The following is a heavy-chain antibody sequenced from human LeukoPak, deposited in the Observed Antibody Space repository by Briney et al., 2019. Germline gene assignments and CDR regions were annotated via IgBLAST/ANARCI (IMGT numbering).Heavy chain of an antibody. CDR2: IYSGTST. D-gene: IGHD6-19*01. CDR3: ARDSRSRYGSGWYDY. J-gene: IGHJ4*02. CDR1: GFTVSNND. V-gene: IGHV3-53*01. Sequence: PGGSLRLSCAASGFTVSNNDMSWVRQAPGKGLEWVSVIYSGTSTYYADSVKGRFTISRDNSKNTLYLQMNSLRAEDTAVYYCARDSRSRYGSGWYDYWGQGTLVTVSS.